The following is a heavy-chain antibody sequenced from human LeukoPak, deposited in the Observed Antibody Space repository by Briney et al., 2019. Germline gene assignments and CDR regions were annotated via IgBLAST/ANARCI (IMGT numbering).Heavy chain of an antibody. CDR3: ARAKSVVVTGAGALGY. J-gene: IGHJ4*02. D-gene: IGHD6-19*01. CDR1: GGTFSSYA. V-gene: IGHV1-69*13. CDR2: IIPIFGTA. Sequence: GASVKVSCKASGGTFSSYAISWVRQAPGQGLEWMGGIIPIFGTANYAQKFQGRVTITADESTSTAYMELRSLRSDDTAVYYCARAKSVVVTGAGALGYWGQGTLVTVSS.